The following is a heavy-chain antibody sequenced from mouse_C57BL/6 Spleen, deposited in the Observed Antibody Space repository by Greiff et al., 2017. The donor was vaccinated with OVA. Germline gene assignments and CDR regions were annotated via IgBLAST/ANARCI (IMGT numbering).Heavy chain of an antibody. CDR3: ARNYYGSSYRVWYFDV. CDR2: INPSNGGT. V-gene: IGHV1-53*01. Sequence: QVQLQQPGTELVKPGASVKLSCKASGYTFTSYWMHWVKQRPGQGLEWIGNINPSNGGTNYNEKFKSKATLTVDKSSSTAYMQLSSLTSEDSAVYYCARNYYGSSYRVWYFDVWGTGTTVTVSS. D-gene: IGHD1-1*01. J-gene: IGHJ1*03. CDR1: GYTFTSYW.